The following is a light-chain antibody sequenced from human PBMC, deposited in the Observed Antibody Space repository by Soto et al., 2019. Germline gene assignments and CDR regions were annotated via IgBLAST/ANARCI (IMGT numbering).Light chain of an antibody. V-gene: IGKV1-5*03. CDR3: QQYNSYSPVT. CDR1: QSISSW. J-gene: IGKJ5*01. CDR2: KAS. Sequence: DIQMTQSPSTLSASVGDRVTITCRASQSISSWLAWYQQKPGKAPKLLIYKASSLESGVPSRFSGSGSGTEFTLTISSLQPDDFATYYCQQYNSYSPVTFGQGTRLESK.